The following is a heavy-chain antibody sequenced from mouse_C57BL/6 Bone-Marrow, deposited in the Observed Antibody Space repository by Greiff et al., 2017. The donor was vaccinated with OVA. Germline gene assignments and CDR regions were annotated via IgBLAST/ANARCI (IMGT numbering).Heavy chain of an antibody. CDR2: IDPSDSYT. D-gene: IGHD2-4*01. CDR3: ASSEYYDYDYWYFDV. CDR1: GYTFTSYW. V-gene: IGHV1-50*01. Sequence: QVQLQQPGAELVKPGASVKLSCKASGYTFTSYWMQWVKQRPGQGLEWIGEIDPSDSYTNYNQKFKGKATLTVDTSSSTAYMQLSSLTSEDSAVYYCASSEYYDYDYWYFDVWGTGTTVTVSS. J-gene: IGHJ1*03.